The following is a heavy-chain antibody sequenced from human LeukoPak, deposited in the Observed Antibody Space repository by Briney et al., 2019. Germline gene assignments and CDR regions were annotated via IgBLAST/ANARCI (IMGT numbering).Heavy chain of an antibody. CDR3: AAGPVGHISRAFDL. CDR1: GDSITNYY. CDR2: VFTTGFT. Sequence: SETLSLTCSVSGDSITNYYWSWIRQPAGKGLELIGRVFTTGFTTYDPSLKSRVSMSFDTSKNQFSLKLNSVTAADTAVYYCAAGPVGHISRAFDLWGQGHLVIVSS. V-gene: IGHV4-4*07. J-gene: IGHJ4*02.